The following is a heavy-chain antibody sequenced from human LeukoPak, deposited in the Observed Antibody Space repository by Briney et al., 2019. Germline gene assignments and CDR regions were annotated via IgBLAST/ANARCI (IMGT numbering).Heavy chain of an antibody. CDR1: GYTFTSYG. Sequence: ASVKVSCKASGYTFTSYGISWVRQAPGQGLEWMGWINPNSGGTNYAQKFQGRVTMTRDTSISTAYMELSRLRSDDTAVYYCARDILGGYYDSSGYYHYYGMDVWGQGTTVTVSS. D-gene: IGHD3-22*01. CDR2: INPNSGGT. CDR3: ARDILGGYYDSSGYYHYYGMDV. V-gene: IGHV1-2*02. J-gene: IGHJ6*02.